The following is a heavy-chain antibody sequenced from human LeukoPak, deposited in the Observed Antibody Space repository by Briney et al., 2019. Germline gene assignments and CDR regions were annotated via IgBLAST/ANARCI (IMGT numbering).Heavy chain of an antibody. CDR3: ARMTGYYLDS. J-gene: IGHJ4*02. CDR1: GGSISSGDYY. CDR2: IYYRGTT. D-gene: IGHD3-9*01. Sequence: PSQTLSLTCTVSGGSISSGDYYWSWFRQHPGKGPEWMGYIYYRGTTYYNPSLRSRIIMSVDTSKNQFSLKVSSVTAADTAVYYCARMTGYYLDSWGQGTVVTVSS. V-gene: IGHV4-31*03.